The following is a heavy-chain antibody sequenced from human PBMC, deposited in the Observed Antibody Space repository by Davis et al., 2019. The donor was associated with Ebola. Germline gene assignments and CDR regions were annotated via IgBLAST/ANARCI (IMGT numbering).Heavy chain of an antibody. CDR1: GGSISSYY. Sequence: SETLSLTCTVSGGSISSYYWSWIRQPPGKGLEWIGEINHSGSTNYNPSLKSRVTISVDTSKNQFSLKLSSVTAADTAVYYCARVTPDTIFGVVTDHYFDYWGQGTLVTVSS. CDR3: ARVTPDTIFGVVTDHYFDY. CDR2: INHSGST. J-gene: IGHJ4*02. V-gene: IGHV4-34*01. D-gene: IGHD3-3*01.